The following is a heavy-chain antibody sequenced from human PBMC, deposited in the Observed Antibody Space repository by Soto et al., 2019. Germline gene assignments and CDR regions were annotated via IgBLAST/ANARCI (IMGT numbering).Heavy chain of an antibody. V-gene: IGHV4-34*01. D-gene: IGHD2-8*02. J-gene: IGHJ4*02. CDR2: INHSGST. CDR3: ARDKITGLFDY. Sequence: KASETLSLTCAVYGGSFSVYYWTWIRQPPGTGLEWIGEINHSGSTNYNPSLKSRVTISVDTSKNQFSLKLTSVTAADTAVYYCARDKITGLFDYWGQGTLVTVSS. CDR1: GGSFSVYY.